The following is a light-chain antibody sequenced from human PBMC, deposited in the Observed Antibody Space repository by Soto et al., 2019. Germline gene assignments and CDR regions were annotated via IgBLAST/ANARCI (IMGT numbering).Light chain of an antibody. CDR3: QQYNNWPPYT. CDR2: DAS. Sequence: EVVMTQSPATLSVSPGERVTLSCRASQTVSSNLAWYQQKPGQAPRLLIYDASTRATGIPARFSGSGSGTEFTLTISSLQSEDSAVYLCQQYNNWPPYTIGPGTKVDIK. CDR1: QTVSSN. V-gene: IGKV3-15*01. J-gene: IGKJ3*01.